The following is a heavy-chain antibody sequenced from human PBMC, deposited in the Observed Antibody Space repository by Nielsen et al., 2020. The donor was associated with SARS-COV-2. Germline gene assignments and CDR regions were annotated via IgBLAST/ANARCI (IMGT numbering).Heavy chain of an antibody. V-gene: IGHV4-31*03. D-gene: IGHD2-2*01. J-gene: IGHJ6*03. CDR3: AREAPYCSSTSCYGQRDYYYYYYMDV. Sequence: SETLSLTCTVSGGSISSGGYYWSWIRQHPGKGLEWIGYIYYSGSTYYNPSLKSRVTISVDTSKNQFSLKLSSVTAADTAVYYCAREAPYCSSTSCYGQRDYYYYYYMDVWGKGTTVTVSS. CDR2: IYYSGST. CDR1: GGSISSGGYY.